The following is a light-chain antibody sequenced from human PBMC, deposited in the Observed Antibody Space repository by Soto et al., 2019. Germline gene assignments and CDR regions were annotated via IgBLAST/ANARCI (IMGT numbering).Light chain of an antibody. CDR3: QQYHIHST. Sequence: DIQMTQSPSTLSASVGDRVTITCRASESINIWLAWFQQKPGKAPKLLISKASTLESGVPSRFSGSGSGTEFTFTISSLQPDDFATYHCQQYHIHSTFGQGTKV. V-gene: IGKV1-5*03. CDR2: KAS. J-gene: IGKJ1*01. CDR1: ESINIW.